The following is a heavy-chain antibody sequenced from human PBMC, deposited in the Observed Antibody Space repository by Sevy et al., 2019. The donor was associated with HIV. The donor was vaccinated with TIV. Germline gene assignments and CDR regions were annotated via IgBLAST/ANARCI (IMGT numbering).Heavy chain of an antibody. J-gene: IGHJ6*02. D-gene: IGHD6-13*01. Sequence: ASVKVSCKASGGTFSSYAISWVRQAPGQGLEWMGGISPIFGTANYAQKFQGRVTITADESTSTAYMELSSLRSEDTAVYYCARALQQLGNYYYYGMDVWGQGTTVTVSS. CDR2: ISPIFGTA. CDR1: GGTFSSYA. V-gene: IGHV1-69*13. CDR3: ARALQQLGNYYYYGMDV.